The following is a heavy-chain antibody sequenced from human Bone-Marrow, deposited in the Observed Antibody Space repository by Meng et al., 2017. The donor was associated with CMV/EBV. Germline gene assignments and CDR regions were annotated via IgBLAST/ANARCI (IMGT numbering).Heavy chain of an antibody. CDR2: IKQDGSEK. CDR1: GFTFSSYW. CDR3: ARDIRARGNAFDI. D-gene: IGHD3-10*01. J-gene: IGHJ3*02. V-gene: IGHV3-7*01. Sequence: GESLKISCAASGFTFSSYWMSWVRQAPGKGLEWVANIKQDGSEKYYVDSVKGRFTISRDNSKNTLYLQMNSLRAEDTAVYYCARDIRARGNAFDIWGQGTMVTVSS.